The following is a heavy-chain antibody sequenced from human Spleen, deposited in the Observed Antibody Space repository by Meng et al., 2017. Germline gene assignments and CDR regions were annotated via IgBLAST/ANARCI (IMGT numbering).Heavy chain of an antibody. Sequence: GESLKISCVASGFTFSSYWMHWVRQDPGKGLVWVSRINEDGTTTTYADSVKGRFTISRDNAKNSLYLQMNSLRAEDTAVYYCAREMVRGIDAFDIWGQGTMVTVSS. V-gene: IGHV3-74*01. J-gene: IGHJ3*02. CDR3: AREMVRGIDAFDI. D-gene: IGHD3-10*01. CDR2: INEDGTTT. CDR1: GFTFSSYW.